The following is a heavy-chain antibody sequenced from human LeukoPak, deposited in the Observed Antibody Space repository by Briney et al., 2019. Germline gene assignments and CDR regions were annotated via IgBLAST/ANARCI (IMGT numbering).Heavy chain of an antibody. Sequence: SETLSLTCTVSGGSISSSSYYWGWIRQPPGKGLEWIGSIYYSGSTYYNPSLKSRVTISVDTSKNQFSLKLSSVTAADTAVYYCASRGYSGYDFPYWGQGTLVTVSS. J-gene: IGHJ4*02. CDR2: IYYSGST. V-gene: IGHV4-39*07. CDR1: GGSISSSSYY. D-gene: IGHD5-12*01. CDR3: ASRGYSGYDFPY.